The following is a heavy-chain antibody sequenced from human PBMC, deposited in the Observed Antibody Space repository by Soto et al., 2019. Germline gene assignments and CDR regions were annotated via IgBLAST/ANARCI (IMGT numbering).Heavy chain of an antibody. CDR3: ARDRNDYVEFDY. J-gene: IGHJ4*02. Sequence: GGSLRLSCAASGFTFSDYYMTWIRQAPGKGLEWVSYISSRSGNTIYYADSVKGRFTISRDNAKNSLYLQMNSLRAEDTAVYYCARDRNDYVEFDYWGQGTLVTVSS. CDR1: GFTFSDYY. CDR2: ISSRSGNTI. V-gene: IGHV3-11*01. D-gene: IGHD3-10*02.